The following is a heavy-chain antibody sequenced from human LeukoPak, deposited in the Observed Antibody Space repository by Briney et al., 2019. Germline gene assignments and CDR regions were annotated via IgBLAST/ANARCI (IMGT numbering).Heavy chain of an antibody. V-gene: IGHV3-23*01. J-gene: IGHJ4*02. CDR3: AKLRVGGLRGGSFDY. CDR2: ISGSGGTT. CDR1: GFTFSTHA. Sequence: GGSLRLSCAASGFTFSTHAMSWVRQAPGKGLEWVSGISGSGGTTYSADSVKGRFSISRDNSKNTLNLQMNSLRVEDTAVYYCAKLRVGGLRGGSFDYWGQGTLVTVSS. D-gene: IGHD3-16*01.